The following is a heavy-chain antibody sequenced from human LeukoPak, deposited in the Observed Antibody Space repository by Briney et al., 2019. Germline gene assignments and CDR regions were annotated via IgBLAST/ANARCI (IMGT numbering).Heavy chain of an antibody. D-gene: IGHD2-2*02. CDR1: GYTFTSQD. CDR3: ARGPAAIPGYYYYYMDV. J-gene: IGHJ6*03. Sequence: ASVKVSCKASGYTFTSQDINWVRQATGQGLEWMGWMNPNSGNTGYAQKFQGRVIMTRDASINTAYMELYSLRSDDTAVYYCARGPAAIPGYYYYYMDVWGKGTTVTVSS. CDR2: MNPNSGNT. V-gene: IGHV1-8*01.